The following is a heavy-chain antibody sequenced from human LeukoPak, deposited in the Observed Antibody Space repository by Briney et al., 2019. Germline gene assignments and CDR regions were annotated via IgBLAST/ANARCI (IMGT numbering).Heavy chain of an antibody. CDR1: GFTVINNY. CDR3: AKNGDCSGGSCYHSINWFDP. V-gene: IGHV3-53*05. CDR2: IYSGGTT. J-gene: IGHJ5*02. Sequence: GVSLRLSCAASGFTVINNYMTWVRQAPGKGLEWVSVIYSGGTTHYADSVKGRFTIYRDNSKNTLYLQMNRLRVEDTAVYYCAKNGDCSGGSCYHSINWFDPWGQGTLVTVSS. D-gene: IGHD2-15*01.